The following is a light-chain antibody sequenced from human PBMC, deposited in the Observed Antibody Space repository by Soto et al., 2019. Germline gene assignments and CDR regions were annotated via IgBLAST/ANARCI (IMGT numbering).Light chain of an antibody. CDR1: NSNIGADYG. J-gene: IGLJ3*02. CDR2: GNN. V-gene: IGLV1-40*01. Sequence: QSVLTQPPSVSGAPGQRVTISCTGTNSNIGADYGVQWYQQFPGTAPKLLIYGNNNRPSGVSDRFSGSKSATSASLAITGLPPGDEADYYCQSYDSNLVGLVFGAGTQLTVL. CDR3: QSYDSNLVGLV.